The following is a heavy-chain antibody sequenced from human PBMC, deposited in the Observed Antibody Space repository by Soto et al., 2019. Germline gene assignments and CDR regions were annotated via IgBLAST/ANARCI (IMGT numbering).Heavy chain of an antibody. J-gene: IGHJ4*02. Sequence: SETLSLTCAVYGGSFSGYYWSWIRQPPGKGLEWIGEINHSGSTNYNPSLKSRVTISVDTSKNQFSLKLSSVTAADTAVYYCARGGPGIVVVPAAIPDPNAGRGFDYWGQGTLVTVSS. CDR2: INHSGST. CDR3: ARGGPGIVVVPAAIPDPNAGRGFDY. CDR1: GGSFSGYY. V-gene: IGHV4-34*01. D-gene: IGHD2-2*02.